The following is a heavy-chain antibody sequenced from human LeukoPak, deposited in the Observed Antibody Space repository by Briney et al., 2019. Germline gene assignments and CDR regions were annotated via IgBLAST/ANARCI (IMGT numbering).Heavy chain of an antibody. CDR2: INPNSGGT. V-gene: IGHV1-2*06. CDR1: GYTFTGYY. D-gene: IGHD3-16*01. Sequence: GASVKVSCKASGYTFTGYYMHWVRQAPGQGLEWMGRINPNSGGTTYAQKFQGRVTMTRDTSISTAYMELSRLRSDDTAVYYCARAFDYTAAYLHYYYMDVWGKGTTVTVSS. J-gene: IGHJ6*03. CDR3: ARAFDYTAAYLHYYYMDV.